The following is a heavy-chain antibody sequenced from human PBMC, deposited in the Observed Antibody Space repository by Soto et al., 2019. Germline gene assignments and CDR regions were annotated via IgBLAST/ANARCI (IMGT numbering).Heavy chain of an antibody. Sequence: PSETLSLTCTVSGASISGYYWSWIRQRPGKGLEFIGYFSNTGSTIYNPSLKSRVTISVDTSKNQLSLKLSSVTAAHTAVYYCARRGFFVYWGQGTLVTVSS. V-gene: IGHV4-59*08. CDR3: ARRGFFVY. CDR2: FSNTGST. CDR1: GASISGYY. D-gene: IGHD1-26*01. J-gene: IGHJ4*02.